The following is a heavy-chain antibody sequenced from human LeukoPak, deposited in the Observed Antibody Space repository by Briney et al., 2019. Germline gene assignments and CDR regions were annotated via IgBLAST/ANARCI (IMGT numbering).Heavy chain of an antibody. J-gene: IGHJ4*02. CDR1: GFTFSTYG. V-gene: IGHV3-23*01. CDR3: AKRVVTPDY. CDR2: ISGSGGST. D-gene: IGHD2-21*02. Sequence: GGTLRLSCVASGFTFSTYGMSWVRQAPGKGLEWVSAISGSGGSTYYADSVKGRFTISRDNSKNTLYLQMNSLRAEDTAVYYCAKRVVTPDYWGQGTLVTVSS.